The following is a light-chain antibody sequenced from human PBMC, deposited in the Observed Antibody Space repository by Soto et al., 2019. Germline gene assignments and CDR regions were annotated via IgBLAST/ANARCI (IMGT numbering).Light chain of an antibody. J-gene: IGKJ1*01. CDR2: GAS. CDR1: QSVSNNY. CDR3: QHYGSSRT. Sequence: IVLTQFPGNRSSCPGEKAPLSCRASQSVSNNYLAWYQQKPGQAPRLLIYGASNRATGIPDRFSGSGSGTDFTLTISRLEPEDFAVYYCQHYGSSRTFGQGTKVDI. V-gene: IGKV3-20*01.